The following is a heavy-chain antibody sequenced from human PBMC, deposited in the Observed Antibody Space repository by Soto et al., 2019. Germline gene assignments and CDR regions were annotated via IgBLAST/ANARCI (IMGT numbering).Heavy chain of an antibody. CDR2: IYDNGGA. J-gene: IGHJ4*02. V-gene: IGHV4-31*02. D-gene: IGHD1-7*01. Sequence: PSETLSLTCTVSGDSISSGGYYWSWIRQHPGKGLEWIGYIYDNGGAYYSPSLKGRVVISVDRSENQFSLRLSSVTAADTAVYYCARVXGGTTRRAXDSWGQGTMVPV. CDR3: ARVXGGTTRRAXDS. CDR1: GDSISSGGYY.